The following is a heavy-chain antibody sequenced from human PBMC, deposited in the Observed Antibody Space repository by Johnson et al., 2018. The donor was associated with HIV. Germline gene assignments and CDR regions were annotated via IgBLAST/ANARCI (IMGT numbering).Heavy chain of an antibody. CDR3: AKSGYSGSYDRMGAFDI. V-gene: IGHV3-30*04. CDR2: ISYDGSNK. D-gene: IGHD1-26*01. CDR1: GFTFSSYA. Sequence: QVQLVESGGGVVQPGRSLRLSCAASGFTFSSYAMHWVRQAPGKGLEWVAVISYDGSNKYYADSVTGRFTISSDNAKNSLYLQMNSLRAEDTAVYYCAKSGYSGSYDRMGAFDIWGQGTMVTVSS. J-gene: IGHJ3*02.